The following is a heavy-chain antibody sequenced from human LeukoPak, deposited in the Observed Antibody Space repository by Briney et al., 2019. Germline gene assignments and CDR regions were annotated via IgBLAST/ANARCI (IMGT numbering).Heavy chain of an antibody. J-gene: IGHJ4*02. Sequence: SETLSLTCTVSGGSISSGGYYWSWIRQPPGKGLEWIGYIYYSGSTNYNPSLKSRVTISVDTSKNQFSLKLSSVTAADTAVYYCARTVGYCSGGSCYTFDYWGQGTLVTVSS. CDR1: GGSISSGGYY. V-gene: IGHV4-61*08. CDR2: IYYSGST. D-gene: IGHD2-15*01. CDR3: ARTVGYCSGGSCYTFDY.